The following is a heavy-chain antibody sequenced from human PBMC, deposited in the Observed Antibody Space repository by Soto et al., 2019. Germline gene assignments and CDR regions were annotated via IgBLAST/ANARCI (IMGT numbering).Heavy chain of an antibody. Sequence: EVQLVESGGGLVQPGGSLRLSCAASGFTFSTYSMHWVRQAPGKGLEYVSAISSNGGYTYYANSVKGRLNISRDKSKNSLYLQMDSLTAEDMAVYYCASQSHYSSGYSFDYWGQGTLVTVSS. V-gene: IGHV3-64*01. CDR1: GFTFSTYS. CDR2: ISSNGGYT. CDR3: ASQSHYSSGYSFDY. J-gene: IGHJ4*02. D-gene: IGHD3-22*01.